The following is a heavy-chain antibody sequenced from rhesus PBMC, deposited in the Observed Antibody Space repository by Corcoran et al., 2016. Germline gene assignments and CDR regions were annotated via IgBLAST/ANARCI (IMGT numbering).Heavy chain of an antibody. CDR3: AKYSNYPLYFDY. J-gene: IGHJ4*01. V-gene: IGHV4-65*01. D-gene: IGHD4-23*01. CDR2: FSGSSGST. CDR1: GGSVSSRNW. Sequence: QVQVQESGPGLVKPSETLSLTCAVSGGSVSSRNWWSWIRQPPGKGLEWIGYFSGSSGSTYYNPSLKSRVTISTDTSKNQFSLKLSSVTAADTAVYYCAKYSNYPLYFDYWGQGVLVTVSS.